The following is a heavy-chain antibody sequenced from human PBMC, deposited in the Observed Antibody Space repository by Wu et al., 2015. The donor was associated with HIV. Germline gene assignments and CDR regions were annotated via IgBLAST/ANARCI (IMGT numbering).Heavy chain of an antibody. J-gene: IGHJ6*03. Sequence: QVQLVQSGAEVKKPGSSVKVSCKASGGTFSSYAISWVRQAPGQGLEWVGGIIPIFGTANYAQKFQGRVTITADESTSTAYMELSSLRSEDTAVYYCATRSGYQPYYYYYMDVWGKGTTVTVSS. CDR2: IIPIFGTA. V-gene: IGHV1-69*12. D-gene: IGHD3-3*01. CDR3: ATRSGYQPYYYYYMDV. CDR1: GGTFSSYA.